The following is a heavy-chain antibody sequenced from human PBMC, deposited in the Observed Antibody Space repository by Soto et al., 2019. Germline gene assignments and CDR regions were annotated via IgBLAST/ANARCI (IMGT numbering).Heavy chain of an antibody. J-gene: IGHJ5*02. CDR1: GGSFSGYY. Sequence: SETLLTCAVYGGSFSGYYWSWIRQPPGKGLEWIGEINHSGSTNYNPSLKSRVTISVDTSKNQFSLKLSSVTAADTAVYYCARVGRFLGWFDPWGQGTLVTVSS. V-gene: IGHV4-34*01. CDR3: ARVGRFLGWFDP. CDR2: INHSGST. D-gene: IGHD3-3*01.